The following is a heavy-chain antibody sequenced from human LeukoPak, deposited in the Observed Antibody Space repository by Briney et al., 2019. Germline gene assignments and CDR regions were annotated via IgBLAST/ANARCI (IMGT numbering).Heavy chain of an antibody. J-gene: IGHJ4*02. Sequence: GGSLRLSCAASGFTFSSYAMHWVRQAPGKGLEWVAVISYDGSNKYYADSVKGRFTISRDNSKNTLYLQMNSLRAEDTAVYYCAKRITVAGTAYHFDFRGQGTLVTVSS. D-gene: IGHD6-19*01. CDR3: AKRITVAGTAYHFDF. CDR1: GFTFSSYA. V-gene: IGHV3-30*04. CDR2: ISYDGSNK.